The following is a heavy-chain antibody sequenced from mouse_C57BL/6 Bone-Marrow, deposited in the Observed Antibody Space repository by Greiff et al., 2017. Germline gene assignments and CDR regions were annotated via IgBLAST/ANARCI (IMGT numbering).Heavy chain of an antibody. D-gene: IGHD2-4*01. J-gene: IGHJ4*01. CDR3: ASSPLYYDSYYYAIDY. CDR2: IDPNSGGT. V-gene: IGHV1-72*01. CDR1: GYTFTSYW. Sequence: QVQLQQPGAELVKPGASVKLSCKASGYTFTSYWMHWVKQRPGRGLEWIGRIDPNSGGTKYNEKFKSKATLTVDKPSSQAYIQLSSLTSEDSAVYYCASSPLYYDSYYYAIDYWGQGTSVTVSS.